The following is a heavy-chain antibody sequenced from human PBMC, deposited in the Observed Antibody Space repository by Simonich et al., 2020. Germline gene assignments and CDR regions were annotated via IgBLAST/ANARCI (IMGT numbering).Heavy chain of an antibody. D-gene: IGHD6-6*01. J-gene: IGHJ6*03. CDR3: ARDRAARYYYYYYMDV. V-gene: IGHV1-2*02. Sequence: QVQLVQSGAEVKKPGASVKVSCKASGYTFTGYYMHWVRQAQGQGLGWMGLRNPSSAGTNNAQKFQGRVTRTRDTSISTASMELSRLRSDDTAVYYCARDRAARYYYYYYMDVWGKGTTVTVSS. CDR2: RNPSSAGT. CDR1: GYTFTGYY.